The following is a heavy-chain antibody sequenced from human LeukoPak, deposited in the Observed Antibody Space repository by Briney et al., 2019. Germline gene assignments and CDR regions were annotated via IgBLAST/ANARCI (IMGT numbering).Heavy chain of an antibody. J-gene: IGHJ6*04. CDR1: GFTFSSYA. CDR3: ARGAGAVAGTKTYYYYYYGMDV. V-gene: IGHV3-30*04. CDR2: ISYDGSNK. Sequence: QPGGSLRLSCAASGFTFSSYAMHWVRQAPGKGLEWVAVISYDGSNKYYADSVKGRFTISRDNSKNTLYLQMNSLRAEDTAVYYCARGAGAVAGTKTYYYYYYGMDVWVKGTTVTVSS. D-gene: IGHD6-19*01.